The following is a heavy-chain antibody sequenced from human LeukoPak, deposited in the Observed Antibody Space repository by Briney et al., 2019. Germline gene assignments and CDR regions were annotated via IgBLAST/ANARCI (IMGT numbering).Heavy chain of an antibody. D-gene: IGHD4-17*01. CDR1: GFTFGDYA. V-gene: IGHV3-49*03. J-gene: IGHJ4*02. CDR3: TTTAYGDNIDY. Sequence: PGRSLRLSCTASGFTFGDYAMSWFRQAPGKGLEWVGFIRSKAYGGTTEYAASVKGRFTISRDDSKSIAYLQMNSLKTEDTAVYYCTTTAYGDNIDYWGQRTLVTVSS. CDR2: IRSKAYGGTT.